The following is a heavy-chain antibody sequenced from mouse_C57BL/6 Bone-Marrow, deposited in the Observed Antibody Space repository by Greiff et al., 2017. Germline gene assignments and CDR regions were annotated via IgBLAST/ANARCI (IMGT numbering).Heavy chain of an antibody. CDR2: LYPGSGST. V-gene: IGHV1-55*01. D-gene: IGHD2-5*01. J-gene: IGHJ1*03. CDR3: ARPYYSNYWYFDV. Sequence: QVQLQQSGAELARPGASVKMSCKASGYTFTSYWITWVKQRPGQGLEWIGDLYPGSGSTNYNEKLKSKATLTVDTTSSTAYMQLSSLTSEDSAVYYCARPYYSNYWYFDVWGTGTTVTVSS. CDR1: GYTFTSYW.